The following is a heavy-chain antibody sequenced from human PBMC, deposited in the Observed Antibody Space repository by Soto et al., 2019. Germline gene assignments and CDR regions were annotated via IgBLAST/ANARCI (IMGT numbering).Heavy chain of an antibody. V-gene: IGHV3-48*01. J-gene: IGHJ6*03. CDR1: GFTFSSCS. CDR3: ARGVPYSNYDYYYYYMDV. CDR2: ISSSSSTI. Sequence: EVQLVESGGGLVQPGGSLRLSCAASGFTFSSCSMNWVRQAPGKGLEWVSYISSSSSTIYYADSVKGRFTISRDNAKNSRYLQMNSLRAEDTAVYYCARGVPYSNYDYYYYYMDVWGKGTTVTVSS. D-gene: IGHD4-4*01.